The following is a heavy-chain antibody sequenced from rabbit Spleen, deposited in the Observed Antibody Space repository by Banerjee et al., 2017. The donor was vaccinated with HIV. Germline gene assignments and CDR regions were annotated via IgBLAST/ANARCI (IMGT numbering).Heavy chain of an antibody. J-gene: IGHJ6*01. CDR1: GFSFSSSYD. V-gene: IGHV1S40*01. Sequence: QSLEESGGGLVKPGASLTLTCTASGFSFSSSYDMCWVRQAPGKGLEWVACAYAGSSGSTYSATWAKGRFTISKTSSTTVTLQMTSLTAADTATYFCARDTGTSFSTYGMDLWGPGTLVTVS. D-gene: IGHD8-1*01. CDR3: ARDTGTSFSTYGMDL. CDR2: AYAGSSGST.